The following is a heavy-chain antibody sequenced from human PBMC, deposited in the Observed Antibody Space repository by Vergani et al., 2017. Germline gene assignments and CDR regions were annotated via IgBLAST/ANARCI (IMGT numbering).Heavy chain of an antibody. J-gene: IGHJ4*02. D-gene: IGHD2-21*01. Sequence: QLQLQESGPGLVKPSETLSLTCTVSGGSISSGGYYWSWIRQHPGKGLEWIGYIYYSGSTYYNPSLKSRVTISVDTSKNQFSLKLSSVTAADTAVYYCARGVETIPAKIDYWGQGTLVTVSS. CDR2: IYYSGST. CDR1: GGSISSGGYY. V-gene: IGHV4-31*03. CDR3: ARGVETIPAKIDY.